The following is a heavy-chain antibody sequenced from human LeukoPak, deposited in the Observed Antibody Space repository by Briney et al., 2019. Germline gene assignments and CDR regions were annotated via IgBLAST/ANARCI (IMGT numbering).Heavy chain of an antibody. J-gene: IGHJ5*02. D-gene: IGHD4-17*01. CDR1: GYTFTSYY. CDR3: ARDRGYGDSLGWFDP. CDR2: INPSGGST. V-gene: IGHV1-46*01. Sequence: ASVKVSCKASGYTFTSYYMHWVRQAPGQGLEWMGIINPSGGSTSYAQKFQGRVTTTRDTSTSTVYMELSSLRSEDTAVYYCARDRGYGDSLGWFDPWGQGTLVTVSS.